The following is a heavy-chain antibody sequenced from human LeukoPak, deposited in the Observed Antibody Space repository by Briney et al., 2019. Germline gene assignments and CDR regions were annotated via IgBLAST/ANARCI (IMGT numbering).Heavy chain of an antibody. D-gene: IGHD2-2*01. Sequence: SETLSLTCTVSGGSISSYYWSWIRQPAGKGLEWIGRIYTSGSTNYNPSLKSRVTMSVDTSKNQFSLKLSSVTAADTAVYYCARHRPRYCSSTSCYEVDYWGQGTLVTVSS. CDR1: GGSISSYY. CDR3: ARHRPRYCSSTSCYEVDY. V-gene: IGHV4-4*07. CDR2: IYTSGST. J-gene: IGHJ4*02.